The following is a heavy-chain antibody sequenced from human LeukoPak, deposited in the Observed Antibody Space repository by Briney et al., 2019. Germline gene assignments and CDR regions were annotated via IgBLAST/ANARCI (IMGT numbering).Heavy chain of an antibody. D-gene: IGHD5-12*01. CDR1: GFSFSSFG. CDR3: ASPSRYGGYVQSFDY. J-gene: IGHJ4*02. CDR2: IWYDGNHE. Sequence: GGSLRLSCAASGFSFSSFGMHWVRQAPGKGLEWLAIIWYDGNHEFYADSVKGRFTISRDNSKNTVYLQMNSLRAEDTAVYYCASPSRYGGYVQSFDYWGQGTLVTVSS. V-gene: IGHV3-33*01.